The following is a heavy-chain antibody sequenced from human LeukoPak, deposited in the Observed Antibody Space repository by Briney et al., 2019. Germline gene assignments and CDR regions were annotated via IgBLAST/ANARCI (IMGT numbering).Heavy chain of an antibody. CDR1: GGSFSGYY. CDR3: ARRGSSWKNWFDP. Sequence: PSETLSLTCAVYGGSFSGYYWSWIRQPPGKGLEWIGEINHSGSTNYNPSLKSRVTISVATSKNQFSLKLSSVTAADTAVYYCARRGSSWKNWFDPWGQGTLVTVSS. V-gene: IGHV4-34*01. D-gene: IGHD6-13*01. J-gene: IGHJ5*02. CDR2: INHSGST.